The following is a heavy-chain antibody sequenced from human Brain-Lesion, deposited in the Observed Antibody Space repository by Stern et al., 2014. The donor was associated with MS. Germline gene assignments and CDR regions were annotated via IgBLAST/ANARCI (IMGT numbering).Heavy chain of an antibody. V-gene: IGHV1-2*02. J-gene: IGHJ6*02. CDR3: ARDQRGITIFGVVTDYYYLGMDV. D-gene: IGHD3-3*01. CDR1: GYIFTGYY. Sequence: VQLVQSGAEVKKPGASVQVSCTTSGYIFTGYYIHWVRQAPGQGLEWMAWINPNTGGTKYAQKLQGRVTRSRDTSISTAYVELSSLTSDDTAVYYCARDQRGITIFGVVTDYYYLGMDVWGQGTTVTVSS. CDR2: INPNTGGT.